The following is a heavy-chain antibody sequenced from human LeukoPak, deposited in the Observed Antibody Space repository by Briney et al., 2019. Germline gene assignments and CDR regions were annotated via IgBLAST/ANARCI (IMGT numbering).Heavy chain of an antibody. Sequence: ASVKVSCKASGYAFTSYAIHWVRQAPGQRLEWMGWVNAGNGNTKYSQKFQGRVTITTDESTSTAYMERSSLTSEDTAVYYCAKGEYYFDYWGQGTLVTVSS. CDR2: VNAGNGNT. CDR1: GYAFTSYA. V-gene: IGHV1-3*01. CDR3: AKGEYYFDY. J-gene: IGHJ4*02. D-gene: IGHD3-10*01.